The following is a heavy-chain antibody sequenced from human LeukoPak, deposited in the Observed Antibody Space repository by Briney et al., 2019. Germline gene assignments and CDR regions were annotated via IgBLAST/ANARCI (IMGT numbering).Heavy chain of an antibody. Sequence: SETLSLTCAVSGYSISSGYYWGWIRQPPGKGLEWIGSIYHSGSTYYNPSLKSRVTISVDTSKNQFSLKLSSVTAADTAVYYCARASRDYGDYVGSDYWGQGTLVTVSS. V-gene: IGHV4-38-2*01. D-gene: IGHD4-17*01. CDR1: GYSISSGYY. J-gene: IGHJ4*02. CDR3: ARASRDYGDYVGSDY. CDR2: IYHSGST.